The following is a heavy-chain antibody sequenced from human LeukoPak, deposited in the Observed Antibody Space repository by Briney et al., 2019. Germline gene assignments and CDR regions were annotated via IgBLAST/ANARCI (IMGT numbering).Heavy chain of an antibody. CDR1: DYSISSGYGYY. V-gene: IGHV4-61*08. D-gene: IGHD5-18*01. CDR3: ARVHLQLWIHSYAGDI. Sequence: SETLSLTCTVSDYSISSGYGYYWGWIRQPPGKGLEWIGYIYYSGSTNYNPSLKSRVTISVDTSKNQFSLKLSSVTAADTAVYYCARVHLQLWIHSYAGDIWGQGTMVTVSS. CDR2: IYYSGST. J-gene: IGHJ3*02.